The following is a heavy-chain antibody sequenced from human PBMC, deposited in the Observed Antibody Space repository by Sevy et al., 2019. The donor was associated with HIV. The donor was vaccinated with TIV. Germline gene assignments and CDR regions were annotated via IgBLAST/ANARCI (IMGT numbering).Heavy chain of an antibody. V-gene: IGHV3-33*03. CDR3: ATGRDYGSGSYDF. Sequence: GGSLRLSCVASGLSFDRFGMHWIRQAPGKRLEWVAVILYEGINKDYGDSVRGRFTISRDNSKNTLYLEMNDLRVDDTAVYYCATGRDYGSGSYDFWGQGTLVTVSS. J-gene: IGHJ4*02. CDR1: GLSFDRFG. D-gene: IGHD3-10*01. CDR2: ILYEGINK.